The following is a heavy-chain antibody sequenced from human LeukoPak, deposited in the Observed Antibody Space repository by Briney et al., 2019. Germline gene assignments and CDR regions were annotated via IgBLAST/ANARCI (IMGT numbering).Heavy chain of an antibody. CDR1: GFTFSSYW. CDR2: INSDGSST. J-gene: IGHJ4*02. V-gene: IGHV3-74*01. D-gene: IGHD3-22*01. Sequence: PGGSLRLSCAASGFTFSSYWMHWVRQAPGKGLVWVSRINSDGSSTGYADSVKGRFTISRDNAKNTLYLQMNSLRVEDTGVYYCAKGSSSFFYDSSGYYDLTFDYWGQGTLVTVSS. CDR3: AKGSSSFFYDSSGYYDLTFDY.